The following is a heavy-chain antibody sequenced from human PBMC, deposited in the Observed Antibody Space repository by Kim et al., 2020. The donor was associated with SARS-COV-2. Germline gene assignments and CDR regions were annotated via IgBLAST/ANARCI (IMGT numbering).Heavy chain of an antibody. CDR3: ARDGGPYGYSYGLDY. V-gene: IGHV1-2*02. CDR2: INPNSGGT. D-gene: IGHD5-18*01. J-gene: IGHJ4*02. CDR1: GYTFTGYY. Sequence: ASVKVSCKASGYTFTGYYMHWVRQAPGQGLEWMGWINPNSGGTNYAQKFQGRVTMTRDTSISTAYMELSRLRSDDTAVYYCARDGGPYGYSYGLDYWGQGTLVTVSS.